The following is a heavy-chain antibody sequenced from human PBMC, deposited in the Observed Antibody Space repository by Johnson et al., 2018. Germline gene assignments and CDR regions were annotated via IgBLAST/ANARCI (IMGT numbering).Heavy chain of an antibody. V-gene: IGHV3-30-3*01. CDR1: GFTFSSYA. Sequence: QVQLVESGGGVVQPGRSLRLSCAASGFTFSSYAMHWVRQAPGKGLEWVAVISYDGSNKYYADSVKGRFTISRDNSKNTLYLQMNSLRAEDTAVYYCARDQNDYVVGSYRPQWGQGTMGTVSS. J-gene: IGHJ3*01. CDR3: ARDQNDYVVGSYRPQ. D-gene: IGHD3-16*02. CDR2: ISYDGSNK.